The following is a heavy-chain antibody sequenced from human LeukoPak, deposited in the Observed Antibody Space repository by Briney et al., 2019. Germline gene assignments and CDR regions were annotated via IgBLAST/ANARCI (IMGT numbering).Heavy chain of an antibody. CDR2: INHSGST. J-gene: IGHJ6*03. V-gene: IGHV4-34*01. D-gene: IGHD6-13*01. CDR3: ARKGGSWYDYYYYMDV. Sequence: SETLSLTCAAYGGSFSGYYWSWIRQPPGKGLEWIGEINHSGSTNYNPSLKSRVTISVDTSKNQFSLKLSSVTAADTAVYYCARKGGSWYDYYYYMDVWGKGTTVTVSS. CDR1: GGSFSGYY.